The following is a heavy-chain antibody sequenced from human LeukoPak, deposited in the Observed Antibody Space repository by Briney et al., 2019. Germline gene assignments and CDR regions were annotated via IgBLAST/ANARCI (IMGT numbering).Heavy chain of an antibody. CDR2: IYSSSGSS. V-gene: IGHV4-4*07. CDR3: ARELGTTVSFDY. D-gene: IGHD1-26*01. CDR1: DGSISSYY. J-gene: IGHJ4*02. Sequence: PSETLSLTCTVSDGSISSYYWSWIRQPAGKGVEWIGHIYSSSGSSNYNPSLKSRVTMSVDTSKNQFSLKVSSVTAADTAVYYCARELGTTVSFDYWGQGTLVTVSS.